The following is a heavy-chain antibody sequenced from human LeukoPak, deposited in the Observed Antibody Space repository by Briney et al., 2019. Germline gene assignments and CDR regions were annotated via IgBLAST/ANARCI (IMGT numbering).Heavy chain of an antibody. CDR3: ANLYNSGSYFGR. CDR2: FYYSGNT. V-gene: IGHV4-39*01. J-gene: IGHJ4*02. Sequence: SETLSLTCTVSGDSVSNTNYYWGWIRQPPGKGLEWIGTFYYSGNTYYNPSLKSRVTISVDTSKNQFSLILSSVTAADTAVYYCANLYNSGSYFGRWGQGALITVSS. CDR1: GDSVSNTNYY. D-gene: IGHD3-10*01.